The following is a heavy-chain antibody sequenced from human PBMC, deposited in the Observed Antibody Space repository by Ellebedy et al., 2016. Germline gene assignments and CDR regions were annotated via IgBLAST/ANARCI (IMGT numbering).Heavy chain of an antibody. V-gene: IGHV4-39*07. D-gene: IGHD2-15*01. CDR2: IYHSGST. J-gene: IGHJ5*02. CDR3: ARWGHGGYCSGGSCYRPYNWFDP. Sequence: SETLSLXXTVSGGSISSSSYYWGWIRQPPGKGLEWIGSIYHSGSTYYNPSLKSRVTISVDRSKNQFSLKLSSVTAADTAVYYCARWGHGGYCSGGSCYRPYNWFDPWGQGTLVTVSS. CDR1: GGSISSSSYY.